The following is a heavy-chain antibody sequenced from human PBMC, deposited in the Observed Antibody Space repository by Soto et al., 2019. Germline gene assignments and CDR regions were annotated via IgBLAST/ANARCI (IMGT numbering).Heavy chain of an antibody. Sequence: PSETLSLTCAVYGGSFSGYYWSWIRQPPGKGLEWIGEINHSGSTNYNPSLKSRVTISVDTSKNQFSLKLSSVTAADTAVYYCARNLRFLEWFPSVYYYYGMEVWGQGTTVPVSS. CDR2: INHSGST. CDR3: ARNLRFLEWFPSVYYYYGMEV. J-gene: IGHJ6*02. D-gene: IGHD3-3*01. CDR1: GGSFSGYY. V-gene: IGHV4-34*01.